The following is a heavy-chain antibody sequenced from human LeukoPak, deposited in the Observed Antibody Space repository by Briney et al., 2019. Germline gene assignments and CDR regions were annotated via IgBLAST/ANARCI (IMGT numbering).Heavy chain of an antibody. V-gene: IGHV3-23*01. J-gene: IGHJ4*02. CDR1: GFTFNSYA. Sequence: PGGSLTLSCAASGFTFNSYAIYWVRQAPGKGLEWVSGISGSGGSTYHADSVKGRFSISRDNSRNTVLLQMHSLRAEDTALYYCAKTTAGYSSGRYPGWPIDYWGQGTLVTVSS. CDR2: ISGSGGST. CDR3: AKTTAGYSSGRYPGWPIDY. D-gene: IGHD6-19*01.